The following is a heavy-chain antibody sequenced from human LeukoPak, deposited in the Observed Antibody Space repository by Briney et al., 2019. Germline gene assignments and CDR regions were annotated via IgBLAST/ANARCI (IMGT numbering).Heavy chain of an antibody. D-gene: IGHD2-21*02. V-gene: IGHV4-39*01. Sequence: RASETLSLTCTVSGGSISSSGYYWGWIRQPPGKGLEWIGSIYYSGSTYYNPSLKSRVTISVDTSKSLFSLKLSSVTAADTAVYYCARLRCGGDCYSGRSHYGMDVWGQGTTVTVSS. CDR2: IYYSGST. CDR3: ARLRCGGDCYSGRSHYGMDV. CDR1: GGSISSSGYY. J-gene: IGHJ6*02.